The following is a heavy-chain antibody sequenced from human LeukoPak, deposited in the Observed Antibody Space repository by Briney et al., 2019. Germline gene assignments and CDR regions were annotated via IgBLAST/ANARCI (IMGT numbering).Heavy chain of an antibody. CDR1: GFTFSSYS. Sequence: GGSLRLSCAASGFTFSSYSMNWVRQAPGKGLEWVSYISSSSTIYYADSVKGRFTISRGNAKNSLYLQMNSLRAEDTAVYYCARRGGWYYYYYMDVWGKGTTVTVSS. D-gene: IGHD6-19*01. CDR3: ARRGGWYYYYYMDV. CDR2: ISSSSTI. J-gene: IGHJ6*03. V-gene: IGHV3-48*04.